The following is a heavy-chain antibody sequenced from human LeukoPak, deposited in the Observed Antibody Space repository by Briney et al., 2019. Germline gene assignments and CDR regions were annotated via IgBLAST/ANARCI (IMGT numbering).Heavy chain of an antibody. D-gene: IGHD2-2*01. J-gene: IGHJ4*02. CDR1: GFTFSSYW. Sequence: GGSLRLSCAASGFTFSSYWMSWVRQAPGKGLEWVANMKQDGSEKYYVDSVKGRFTISRDNAKNSLYPQMNSLRAEDTAVYYCARDCSSTTCYCVFDYWGQGTLVTVSS. CDR3: ARDCSSTTCYCVFDY. V-gene: IGHV3-7*01. CDR2: MKQDGSEK.